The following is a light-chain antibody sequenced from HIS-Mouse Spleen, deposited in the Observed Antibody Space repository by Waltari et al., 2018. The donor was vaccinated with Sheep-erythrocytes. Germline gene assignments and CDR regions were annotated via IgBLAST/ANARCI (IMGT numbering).Light chain of an antibody. V-gene: IGLV2-23*01. J-gene: IGLJ3*02. CDR2: EGS. CDR3: CSYAGSSTLV. CDR1: SSDGGSYNL. Sequence: QSALTQPASVSGSPGQSITISCTGTSSDGGSYNLVSWYQQHPGKAPKLLIYEGSKRPSGVSNRFSGSKSSNTASLTFSGLQAEDEADYYCCSYAGSSTLVFGGGTKLTVL.